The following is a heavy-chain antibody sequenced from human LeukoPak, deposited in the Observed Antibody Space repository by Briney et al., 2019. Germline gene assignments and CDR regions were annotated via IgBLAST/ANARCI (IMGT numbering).Heavy chain of an antibody. J-gene: IGHJ3*02. D-gene: IGHD6-13*01. CDR2: IYYTGST. CDR1: GGSISSSSYF. CDR3: ARDGTSAGAGDAFDI. V-gene: IGHV4-39*07. Sequence: PSETLSLTCTVSGGSISSSSYFWGWIRQPPGKGLEWIGTIYYTGSTYYNPSLKSRVTISVDTSKKQFSLNLSSVTAADTAVYYCARDGTSAGAGDAFDIWGQGIMVTVSS.